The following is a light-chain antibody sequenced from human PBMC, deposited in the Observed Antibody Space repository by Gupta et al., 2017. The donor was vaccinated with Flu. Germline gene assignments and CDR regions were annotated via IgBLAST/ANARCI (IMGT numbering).Light chain of an antibody. CDR2: DAC. CDR3: QQYIGSPPWT. CDR1: QSFSSNL. V-gene: IGKV3D-20*01. Sequence: TLSLSPGERATLACGARQSFSSNLLAWYQQKPGRAPRLIIYDACNRTAGNTDRFSGSGSGIDFTLTISRREPEDFAVYYFQQYIGSPPWTFGQGTKLEI. J-gene: IGKJ2*02.